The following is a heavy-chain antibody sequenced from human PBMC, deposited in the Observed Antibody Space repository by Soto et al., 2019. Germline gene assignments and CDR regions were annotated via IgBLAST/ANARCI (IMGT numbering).Heavy chain of an antibody. CDR2: IYWDDDK. J-gene: IGHJ5*02. CDR1: GFSLSTSGVG. Sequence: QITLKESGPTLVKPTQTLTLTCTFSGFSLSTSGVGVGWIRQPPGKALEWLALIYWDDDKRYSPSLKSRLTITKDTSKNQVVLTMTNMDPVDTATYYCAHTPSILITIFGVVRDNWFDPWGQGTLVTVSS. CDR3: AHTPSILITIFGVVRDNWFDP. D-gene: IGHD3-3*01. V-gene: IGHV2-5*02.